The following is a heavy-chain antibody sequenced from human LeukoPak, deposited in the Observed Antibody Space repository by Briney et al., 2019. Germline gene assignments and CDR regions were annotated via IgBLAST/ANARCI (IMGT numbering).Heavy chain of an antibody. CDR3: ARSITIFGVVIARDYYMDV. D-gene: IGHD3-3*01. V-gene: IGHV4-59*08. Sequence: SETLSLTCTVSGGSISSYYWGWIRQPQGQGREGIGNIYYSGSTNYNPSLKSRVTISVDTSKNQFSLELSFVTAADTVVYYCARSITIFGVVIARDYYMDVWGKGTTVTVSS. CDR2: IYYSGST. J-gene: IGHJ6*03. CDR1: GGSISSYY.